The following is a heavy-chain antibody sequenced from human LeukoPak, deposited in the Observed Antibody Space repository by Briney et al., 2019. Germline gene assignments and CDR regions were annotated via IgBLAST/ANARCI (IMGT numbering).Heavy chain of an antibody. CDR2: INPNSGGT. V-gene: IGHV1-2*02. J-gene: IGHJ6*02. D-gene: IGHD3-22*01. Sequence: ASVKVSCKASGYTFTGYYMHWVRQAPGQGLEWMGWINPNSGGTNYAQKFQGRVTMTRDTSISTAYMELSRLRSDDTAVYYCARAWGAGLTYYYDSSGYYMYYYGMDVWGQGTTVTVSS. CDR3: ARAWGAGLTYYYDSSGYYMYYYGMDV. CDR1: GYTFTGYY.